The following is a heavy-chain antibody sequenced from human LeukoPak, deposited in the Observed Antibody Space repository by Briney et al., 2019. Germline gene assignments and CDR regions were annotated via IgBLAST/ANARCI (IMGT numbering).Heavy chain of an antibody. J-gene: IGHJ4*02. D-gene: IGHD4-17*01. CDR2: ISGRGDNT. V-gene: IGHV3-23*01. Sequence: PGGSLRLSCAASGFTFSSYAMNWGRQAPGRGLEWVSAISGRGDNTYYTDSVRGRFTISRDNSRNTLYLQMNSLRAEDTAAYYCAKCLLLRSDDYAPFDYWGQGILVTVSS. CDR1: GFTFSSYA. CDR3: AKCLLLRSDDYAPFDY.